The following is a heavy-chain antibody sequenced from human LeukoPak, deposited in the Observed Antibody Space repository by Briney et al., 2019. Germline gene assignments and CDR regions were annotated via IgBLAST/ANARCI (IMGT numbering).Heavy chain of an antibody. V-gene: IGHV1-3*04. CDR1: GYTFTSYA. D-gene: IGHD3-9*01. CDR2: INTGNGNT. Sequence: ASVKVSCKASGYTFTSYAMHWVRQAPGQRLEWMGWINTGNGNTKYSQKFQGRVTITRDTSTSTAYMELRSLRSDDTAVYYCARDPDISTNWFDPWGQGTLVTVSS. J-gene: IGHJ5*02. CDR3: ARDPDISTNWFDP.